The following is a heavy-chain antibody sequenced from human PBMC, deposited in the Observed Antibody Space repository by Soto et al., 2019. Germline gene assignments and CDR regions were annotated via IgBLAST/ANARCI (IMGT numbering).Heavy chain of an antibody. CDR1: GFTFSSYA. J-gene: IGHJ4*02. V-gene: IGHV3-23*01. Sequence: HPGGSLRLSCAASGFTFSSYAMSWVRQAPGKGLEWVSAISGSGGSTYYADSVKGRFTISRDNSKNTLYLQMNSPRAEDTAVYYCAKKFVVVTAMDYWGQGTLVTVSS. CDR3: AKKFVVVTAMDY. CDR2: ISGSGGST. D-gene: IGHD2-21*02.